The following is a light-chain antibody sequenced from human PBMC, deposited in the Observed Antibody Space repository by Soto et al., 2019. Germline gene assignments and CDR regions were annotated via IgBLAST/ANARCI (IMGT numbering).Light chain of an antibody. J-gene: IGKJ5*01. CDR1: ERIYSAY. CDR2: GTS. V-gene: IGKV3-20*01. Sequence: EVVFSQSPSTLSLSRGERATLSCRASERIYSAYLGWYQQKPGQAPRLLIYGTSSRATGIPDRFSGSGSGTDFTLTISRLEPEDFAVYYCQQYGNSPITFGQGSRLEIK. CDR3: QQYGNSPIT.